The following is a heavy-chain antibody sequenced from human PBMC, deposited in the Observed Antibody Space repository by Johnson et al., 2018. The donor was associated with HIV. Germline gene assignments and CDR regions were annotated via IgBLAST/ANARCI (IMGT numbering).Heavy chain of an antibody. Sequence: PGGSLRLSCAASGFTFSSYAMHWVRQAPGKGLEWVAVISYDGSNKYYADSVKGRFTISRDNSKNTLYLQMNSLRAEDTAVYYCARGGNEIDAFDIWGQGTMVTVSS. V-gene: IGHV3-30*04. CDR2: ISYDGSNK. CDR1: GFTFSSYA. D-gene: IGHD1-1*01. CDR3: ARGGNEIDAFDI. J-gene: IGHJ3*02.